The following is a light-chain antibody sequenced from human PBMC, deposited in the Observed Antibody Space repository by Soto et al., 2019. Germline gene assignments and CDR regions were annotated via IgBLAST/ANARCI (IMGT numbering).Light chain of an antibody. V-gene: IGKV3-20*01. CDR3: QQYGSSPWA. J-gene: IGKJ1*01. CDR1: QNVRTF. Sequence: VVLTHSLATLSLSPGEGATLSPRASQNVRTFLDWYQQKPGQAPRLLIYGASSRATGIPDRFSGSGSGTDFTLTISRLEPEDFAVYYCQQYGSSPWAFGQGTKVDIK. CDR2: GAS.